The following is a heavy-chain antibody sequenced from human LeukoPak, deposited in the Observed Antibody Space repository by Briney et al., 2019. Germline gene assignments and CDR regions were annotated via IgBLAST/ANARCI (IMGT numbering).Heavy chain of an antibody. D-gene: IGHD4-17*01. CDR1: GYSFTSYW. V-gene: IGHV5-51*01. CDR3: ARQGYGDYVFPTTWFDP. CDR2: IYHGDSDT. J-gene: IGHJ5*02. Sequence: GESLKISCKGSGYSFTSYWIGWVRQMPGKGLEWMGIIYHGDSDTRYSPSFQGQVTISADKSISTAYLQWSSLKASDTAMYYCARQGYGDYVFPTTWFDPWGQGTLVTVSS.